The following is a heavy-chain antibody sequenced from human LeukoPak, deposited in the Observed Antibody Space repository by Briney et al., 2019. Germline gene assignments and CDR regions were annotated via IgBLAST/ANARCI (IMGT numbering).Heavy chain of an antibody. Sequence: GGSLRLSCAASGFTFDDYTAHWVRQAPGKGLEWVSLISWDGGSTYYADSVKGRFTISRDNSKNSLYLQMNSLRTEDTALYYCAKDKSQGFDYWGQGTLVTVSS. CDR1: GFTFDDYT. CDR3: AKDKSQGFDY. CDR2: ISWDGGST. J-gene: IGHJ4*02. V-gene: IGHV3-43*01.